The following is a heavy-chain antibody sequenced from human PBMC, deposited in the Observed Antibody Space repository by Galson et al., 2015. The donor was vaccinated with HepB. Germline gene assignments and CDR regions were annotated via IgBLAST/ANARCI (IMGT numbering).Heavy chain of an antibody. D-gene: IGHD2-15*01. Sequence: SLRLSCAASGFTFSSYAMSWVRQAPGKGLEWVSAISGSGGSTYYADSVKGRFTISRDNSKNTLYLQMNSLRAEDTAVYYCAKADIVVVSDENWFDPWGQGTLVTVSS. CDR1: GFTFSSYA. CDR2: ISGSGGST. J-gene: IGHJ5*02. CDR3: AKADIVVVSDENWFDP. V-gene: IGHV3-23*01.